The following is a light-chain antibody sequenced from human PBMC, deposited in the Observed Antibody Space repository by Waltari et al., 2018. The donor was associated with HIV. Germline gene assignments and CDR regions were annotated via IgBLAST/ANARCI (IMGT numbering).Light chain of an antibody. Sequence: QSALTQPASVSGSPGQSITISCTGTSSDVGGYNYVSWYQQHPGKAPKLMIYEVSNRASGVSKRFSGSKSGNTASLTISGLQAEDEVDYYCSSYTSSSTSHVFGTGTKVTVL. CDR1: SSDVGGYNY. V-gene: IGLV2-14*01. CDR2: EVS. J-gene: IGLJ1*01. CDR3: SSYTSSSTSHV.